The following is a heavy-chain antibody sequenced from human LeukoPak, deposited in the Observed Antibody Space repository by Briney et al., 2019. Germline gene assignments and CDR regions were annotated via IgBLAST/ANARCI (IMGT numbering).Heavy chain of an antibody. Sequence: GGSLRLSCAASGFTFSSYAMSWVRQAPGKGLEWVSAISGSGGSTYYADSVKGRFTISRDNSKNTLYLQMNSLRAEDTAVYYCAKTPSYDILSGYCRFDYWGQGTLVTVSS. D-gene: IGHD3-9*01. V-gene: IGHV3-23*01. CDR2: ISGSGGST. CDR3: AKTPSYDILSGYCRFDY. CDR1: GFTFSSYA. J-gene: IGHJ4*02.